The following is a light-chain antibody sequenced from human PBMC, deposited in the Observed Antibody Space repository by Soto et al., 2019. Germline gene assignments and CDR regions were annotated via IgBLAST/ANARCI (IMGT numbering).Light chain of an antibody. CDR2: AAS. CDR1: QSISSY. Sequence: DIQMTQSPSSLSASVGDRVTITCRASQSISSYLNWFQQKPGKAPQVLIFAASSLQSGVPSRFSGSGFGTDSTLTISSLQPEDFATYYCQQSYTAPATFGPGTKVDIK. V-gene: IGKV1-39*01. CDR3: QQSYTAPAT. J-gene: IGKJ3*01.